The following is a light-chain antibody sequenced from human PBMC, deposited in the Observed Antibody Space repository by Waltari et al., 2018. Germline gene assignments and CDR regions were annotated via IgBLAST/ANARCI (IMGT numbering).Light chain of an antibody. CDR3: SAWDDSLNGPV. J-gene: IGLJ2*01. CDR2: YDD. V-gene: IGLV1-36*01. CDR1: RSNTGNNG. Sequence: QSVLTQPPSVSEAPRQRVTISCSGSRSNTGNNGANWYQQPPGKAPKLLIYYDDLLPSGVSDRFSGSKSGTSASLAISGLQSEDEADYYCSAWDDSLNGPVFGGGTKLTVL.